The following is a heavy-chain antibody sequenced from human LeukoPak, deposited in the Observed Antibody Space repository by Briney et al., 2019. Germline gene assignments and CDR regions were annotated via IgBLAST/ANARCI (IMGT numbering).Heavy chain of an antibody. CDR1: GYSISTGYY. J-gene: IGHJ3*02. CDR2: IFYSGST. V-gene: IGHV4-38-2*02. Sequence: SETLSLSCTVSGYSISTGYYWDWIRQPPGKGLEWIGNIFYSGSTYYSPSLRSRVTISLDTSRNQFSLKLNSVTAADTAVYYCAKSNGYGLVDIWGQGTMVTVSS. D-gene: IGHD3-10*01. CDR3: AKSNGYGLVDI.